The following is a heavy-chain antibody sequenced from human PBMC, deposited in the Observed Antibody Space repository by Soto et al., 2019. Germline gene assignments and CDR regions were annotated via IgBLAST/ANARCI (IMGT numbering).Heavy chain of an antibody. Sequence: GASVKVSCKASGYSFTSLDINWVRQTAEQGLEWMGWMQPSTGRTGYAQKFQGRVTMTRDTSINTAYMELTTLTSDDTAFYYCARGVSAGVDYWGQGTLVTVSS. CDR3: ARGVSAGVDY. CDR1: GYSFTSLD. J-gene: IGHJ4*02. CDR2: MQPSTGRT. V-gene: IGHV1-8*01. D-gene: IGHD1-26*01.